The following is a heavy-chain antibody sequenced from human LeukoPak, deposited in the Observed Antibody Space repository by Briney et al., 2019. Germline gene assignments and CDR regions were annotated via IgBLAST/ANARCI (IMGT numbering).Heavy chain of an antibody. CDR3: ARRSSSVSSGYDY. CDR1: GFNFTSYW. CDR2: IYPDDSDT. D-gene: IGHD6-6*01. V-gene: IGHV5-51*01. J-gene: IGHJ4*02. Sequence: GESLKISCKGSGFNFTSYWIGWVRQMPGKGLEWMGIIYPDDSDTRYSPSFQGQVTISADKSISTAYLQWSSLKASDTAMYYCARRSSSVSSGYDYWGQGTLVTVSS.